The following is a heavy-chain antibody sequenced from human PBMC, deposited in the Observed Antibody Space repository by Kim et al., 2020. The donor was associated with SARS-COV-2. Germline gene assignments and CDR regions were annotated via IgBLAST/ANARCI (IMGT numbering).Heavy chain of an antibody. CDR3: ARAGVITMVRGVIITWPYYYYGMDV. V-gene: IGHV1-8*01. CDR2: MNPNSGNT. CDR1: GYTFTSYD. Sequence: ASVKVSCKASGYTFTSYDINWVRQATGQGLEWMGWMNPNSGNTGYAQKFQGRVTMTRNTSISTAYMELSSLRSEDTAVYYCARAGVITMVRGVIITWPYYYYGMDVWGQGTTVTVSS. J-gene: IGHJ6*02. D-gene: IGHD3-10*01.